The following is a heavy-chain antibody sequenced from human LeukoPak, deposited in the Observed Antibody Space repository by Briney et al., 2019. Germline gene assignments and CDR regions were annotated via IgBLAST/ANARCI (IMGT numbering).Heavy chain of an antibody. V-gene: IGHV1-3*01. CDR3: AREYIVVVPAAIRRYYYYGMDV. CDR1: GYTFTIYA. J-gene: IGHJ6*02. CDR2: INAGNGNT. Sequence: ASVNVSCTASGYTFTIYAMHWVRQAPGQRLEWMGWINAGNGNTKYSQKFQGRVTITRDTSASTAYMELSSLRSEDTAVYYCAREYIVVVPAAIRRYYYYGMDVWGQGTTVTVSS. D-gene: IGHD2-2*02.